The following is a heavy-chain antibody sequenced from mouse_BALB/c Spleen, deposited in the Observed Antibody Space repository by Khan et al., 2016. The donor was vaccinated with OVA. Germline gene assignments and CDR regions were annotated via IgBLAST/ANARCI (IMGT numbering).Heavy chain of an antibody. CDR1: GYSITSGYS. J-gene: IGHJ4*01. Sequence: EVQLQESGPDLVKPSQSLSLTCTVTGYSITSGYSWHWIRQFPGNKLEWMGYIYHSGSINYTPSLKSRFSITRDTSKNMFFLQLHSVTTKDTATYYCARDGNYMDYWGQGTSVTVSS. V-gene: IGHV3-1*02. CDR3: ARDGNYMDY. D-gene: IGHD2-1*01. CDR2: IYHSGSI.